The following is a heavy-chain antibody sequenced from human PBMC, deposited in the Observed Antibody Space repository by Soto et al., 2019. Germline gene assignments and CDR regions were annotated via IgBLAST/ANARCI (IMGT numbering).Heavy chain of an antibody. CDR3: ATEPIYYNDGSGYYPLGH. J-gene: IGHJ4*02. CDR2: ISAHNGDT. D-gene: IGHD3-22*01. Sequence: ASVKVSRKASGYTFATYGFSWVRQAPGQGLECVGWISAHNGDTHYSRKFQGRVTLTTDTSTNTAYMELRSLTSDDTAVYFCATEPIYYNDGSGYYPLGHWGQGTLVTVSS. V-gene: IGHV1-18*04. CDR1: GYTFATYG.